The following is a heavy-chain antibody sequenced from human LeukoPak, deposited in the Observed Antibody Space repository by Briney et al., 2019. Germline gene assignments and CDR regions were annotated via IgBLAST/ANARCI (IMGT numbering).Heavy chain of an antibody. D-gene: IGHD1-26*01. V-gene: IGHV3-9*01. Sequence: GGSLRLSCAASGFTFDDYAMHWVRQAPGKGLEWVSGISWNSGSIGYADSVKGRSTISRDNAKNSLYLQMNSLRAEDTALYYCAKDRYPGYSGSSYFDYWGQGTLVTVSS. J-gene: IGHJ4*02. CDR2: ISWNSGSI. CDR3: AKDRYPGYSGSSYFDY. CDR1: GFTFDDYA.